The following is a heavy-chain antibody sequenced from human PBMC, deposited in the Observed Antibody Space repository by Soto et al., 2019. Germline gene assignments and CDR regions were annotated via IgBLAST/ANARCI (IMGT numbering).Heavy chain of an antibody. CDR1: GGTFSSYA. J-gene: IGHJ6*02. CDR2: IIPIFGTA. D-gene: IGHD5-12*01. CDR3: ARAGYSGYDLGGYYYYYGMDV. Sequence: RASVKVSCKASGGTFSSYAISWVRQAPGQGLEWMGGIIPIFGTANYAQKFQGRVTITADKSTSTAYMELSSLRSEDTAVYYCARAGYSGYDLGGYYYYYGMDVWGQGTTVTVSS. V-gene: IGHV1-69*06.